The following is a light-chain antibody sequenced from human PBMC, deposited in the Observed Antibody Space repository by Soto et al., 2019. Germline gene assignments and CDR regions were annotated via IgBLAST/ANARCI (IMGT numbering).Light chain of an antibody. J-gene: IGKJ1*01. CDR1: QSVRSSY. Sequence: EIVLTQSPGTLSLSPGERATLSCRASQSVRSSYLAWYQQKPGQAPRLLISGASSRVTGIPDRFSGSGSGTDFILTISRLELEDFGVYYCQQYGSSPPWTFGQGAKGEIK. V-gene: IGKV3-20*01. CDR3: QQYGSSPPWT. CDR2: GAS.